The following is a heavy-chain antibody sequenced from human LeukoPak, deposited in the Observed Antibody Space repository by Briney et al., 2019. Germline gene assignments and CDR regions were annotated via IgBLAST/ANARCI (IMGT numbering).Heavy chain of an antibody. CDR1: GYSFSSYW. CDR2: VYPADSDT. CDR3: ARGSGHSSGWLFDY. Sequence: GEALKISYEGSGYSFSSYWINWGRQKPGKGGEWMGIVYPADSDTKYSPSFQGQVTISADKSINTAYLQWSSLKASDSAIYYCARGSGHSSGWLFDYWGQGTLVTVSS. D-gene: IGHD6-19*01. J-gene: IGHJ4*02. V-gene: IGHV5-51*01.